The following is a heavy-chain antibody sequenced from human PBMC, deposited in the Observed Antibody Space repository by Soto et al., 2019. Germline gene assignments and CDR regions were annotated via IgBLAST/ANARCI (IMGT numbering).Heavy chain of an antibody. V-gene: IGHV1-2*02. D-gene: IGHD3-22*01. J-gene: IGHJ4*02. Sequence: ASMKGSCTASGYTFTCYYMHCVRQSPLQGLEWMVLINPITGGTNYAPKFQGRVTMTRDTSITTAYMERRRLRSDDTAVYYCAKNYYDSRDRDSLDYWGQEPRVTVS. CDR3: AKNYYDSRDRDSLDY. CDR2: INPITGGT. CDR1: GYTFTCYY.